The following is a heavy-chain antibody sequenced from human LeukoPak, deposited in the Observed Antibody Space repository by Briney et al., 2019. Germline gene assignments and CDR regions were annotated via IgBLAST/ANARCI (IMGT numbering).Heavy chain of an antibody. V-gene: IGHV1-18*01. CDR3: ARELERYYDSSGYSDY. D-gene: IGHD3-22*01. CDR1: GYTFTSYG. J-gene: IGHJ4*02. Sequence: ASVKVSCKASGYTFTSYGISWVRQAPGQGLEWMGWISAYNGNTNYAQKPQGRVTMTTDTSTSTAYMELRSLRSDDTAVYYCARELERYYDSSGYSDYWGQGTLVTVSS. CDR2: ISAYNGNT.